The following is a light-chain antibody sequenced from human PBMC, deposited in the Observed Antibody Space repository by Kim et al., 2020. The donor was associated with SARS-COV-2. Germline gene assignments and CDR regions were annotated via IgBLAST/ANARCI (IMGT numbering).Light chain of an antibody. Sequence: QPGSISCRSIHRREHSGGTTTLSWLQQSPGQPRRLLIYKSSNRFGVVPDRFGGGGAGTDVTLKISMVEAEVVEVNYFMQATQFPLTFGQGHSWRLN. V-gene: IGKV2-24*01. CDR1: HRREHSGGTTT. CDR2: KSS. CDR3: MQATQFPLT. J-gene: IGKJ5*01.